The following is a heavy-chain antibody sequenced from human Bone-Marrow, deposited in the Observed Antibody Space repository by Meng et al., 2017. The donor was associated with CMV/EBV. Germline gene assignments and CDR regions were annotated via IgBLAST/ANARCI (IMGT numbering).Heavy chain of an antibody. D-gene: IGHD3-22*01. CDR2: MNPNSGNT. CDR1: GYTFTSYD. J-gene: IGHJ4*02. Sequence: SGYTFTSYDINWVRRATGQGLEWMGWMNPNSGNTGYAQKFQGRVTMTRNTSISTAYMELSSLRSEDTAVYYCARGYYYDSSGSIDYWGQGTLVTVSS. CDR3: ARGYYYDSSGSIDY. V-gene: IGHV1-8*01.